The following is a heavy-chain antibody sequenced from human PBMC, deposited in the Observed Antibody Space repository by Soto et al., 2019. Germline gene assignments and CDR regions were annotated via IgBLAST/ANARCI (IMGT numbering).Heavy chain of an antibody. J-gene: IGHJ5*02. CDR2: IYYSGST. V-gene: IGHV4-39*01. CDR1: GDSISSGFYF. CDR3: ARHPYSNLWYNWLDP. Sequence: PSETLSLTCTVSGDSISSGFYFWGWVRQPPGKGLEWIGTIYYSGSTYYTPSLKSRVTISVDTSQNQFSLRLSSVTAADTAMYYCARHPYSNLWYNWLDPWDQGTLVTVSS. D-gene: IGHD6-13*01.